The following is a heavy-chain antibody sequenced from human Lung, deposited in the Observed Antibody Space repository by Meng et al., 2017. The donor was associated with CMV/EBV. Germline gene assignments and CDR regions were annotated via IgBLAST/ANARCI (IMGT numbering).Heavy chain of an antibody. D-gene: IGHD6-6*01. CDR2: IYPGDPDI. J-gene: IGHJ6*02. CDR3: ARRGEDSSLPDYYFYGMDV. V-gene: IGHV5-51*01. CDR1: GYSFAKYW. Sequence: XVSXKGSGYSFAKYWIGWVRQMPGKGLEWMGIIYPGDPDIRYSPSFQGQVTISVDKSISTAYLQWRRLKTSDTAIYYCARRGEDSSLPDYYFYGMDVXGQGXTVTVSS.